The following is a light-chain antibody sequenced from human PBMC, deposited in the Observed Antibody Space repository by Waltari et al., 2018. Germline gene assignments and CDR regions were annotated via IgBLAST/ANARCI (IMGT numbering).Light chain of an antibody. CDR3: QQDYFTPFT. CDR2: AAS. J-gene: IGKJ1*01. Sequence: DIQMTQSPSSLSASVGDRVTITCRASRGISNSLAWYQQKPGKAPNLLIYAASRWESGVPSRFSGSGSGTDYTLAINSLQAEDVAAYFCQQDYFTPFTFGQGTKVEIK. CDR1: RGISNS. V-gene: IGKV1-NL1*01.